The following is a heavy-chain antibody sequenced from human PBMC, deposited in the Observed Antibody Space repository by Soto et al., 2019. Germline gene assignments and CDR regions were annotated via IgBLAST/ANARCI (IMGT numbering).Heavy chain of an antibody. D-gene: IGHD2-2*01. CDR2: ISAYNGNT. CDR1: GYTFTSYG. Sequence: SVKVSCTASGYTFTSYGISWVRQAPGQGLEWMGWISAYNGNTNYAQKLQGRVTMTTDTSTSTAYMELRSLRSDDTAVYYCARDSPIVVVPAAIIHWGQGTLVTVSS. CDR3: ARDSPIVVVPAAIIH. J-gene: IGHJ4*02. V-gene: IGHV1-18*04.